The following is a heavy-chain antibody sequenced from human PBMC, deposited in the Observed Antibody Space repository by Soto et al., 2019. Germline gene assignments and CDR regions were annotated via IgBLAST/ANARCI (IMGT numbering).Heavy chain of an antibody. CDR1: GVSVGSNY. Sequence: PGGSLRLSCTASGVSVGSNYMSWVRQPPGKGLEGVSIIYIGGTTYYADSVKGRFTISRDNYKNTLYLQMNSLRAEDTAVYYCASSGSGSYYKDFDYWGQGTLVTVSS. J-gene: IGHJ4*02. CDR3: ASSGSGSYYKDFDY. V-gene: IGHV3-53*01. D-gene: IGHD3-10*01. CDR2: IYIGGTT.